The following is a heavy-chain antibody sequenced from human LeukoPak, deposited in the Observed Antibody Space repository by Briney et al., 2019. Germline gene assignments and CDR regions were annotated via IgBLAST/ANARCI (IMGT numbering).Heavy chain of an antibody. D-gene: IGHD6-19*01. CDR1: GYTFTTYA. CDR2: INAGNGNT. Sequence: ASVKVSSKASGYTFTTYAMHWVRQAPGQRLEWMGWINAGNGNTKYSQKFQGRVTITRDTSASTAYMELSSLRSEDTAVYYCARGYSSGSFDYWGQGTLVTVSS. J-gene: IGHJ4*02. V-gene: IGHV1-3*01. CDR3: ARGYSSGSFDY.